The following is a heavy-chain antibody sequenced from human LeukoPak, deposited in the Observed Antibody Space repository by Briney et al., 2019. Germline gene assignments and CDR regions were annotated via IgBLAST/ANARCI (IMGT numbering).Heavy chain of an antibody. CDR2: ISAYNGNT. CDR3: ARAGCSSTSCYYADY. Sequence: GASVKVSCKASGYTFTSYGISWVRQAPGQGREWMGWISAYNGNTNYAQKLQVRVTMTTDTSTSTAYMELRSLRSDDTAVYYCARAGCSSTSCYYADYWGQGTLVTVSS. D-gene: IGHD2-2*01. V-gene: IGHV1-18*01. J-gene: IGHJ4*02. CDR1: GYTFTSYG.